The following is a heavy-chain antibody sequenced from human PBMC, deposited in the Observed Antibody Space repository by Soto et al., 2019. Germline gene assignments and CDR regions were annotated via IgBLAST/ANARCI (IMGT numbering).Heavy chain of an antibody. CDR2: ISYDGSNK. D-gene: IGHD3-3*01. CDR1: GFTFSSYA. J-gene: IGHJ6*02. CDR3: ARDLTIFGVVIPRWDYYYYGMDV. V-gene: IGHV3-30-3*01. Sequence: PGGSLRLSCAASGFTFSSYAMHWVRQAPGKGLEWVAVISYDGSNKYYADSVKGRFTISRDNSKNTLYLQMNSLRAEDTAVYYCARDLTIFGVVIPRWDYYYYGMDVWGQGTTVTVS.